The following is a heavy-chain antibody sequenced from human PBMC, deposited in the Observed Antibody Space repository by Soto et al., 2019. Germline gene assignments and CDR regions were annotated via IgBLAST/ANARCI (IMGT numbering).Heavy chain of an antibody. Sequence: QVQLQESGPGLVKPSETLSLTCTVSGGSISSYYWSWIRQPPGKGLEWIGYIYYSGSTNYNPPLTGRVTISEDTSKNRFSLKLSSVTAADTAVYYCARRYGSAFDIWGQGTMVTVSS. CDR3: ARRYGSAFDI. CDR1: GGSISSYY. CDR2: IYYSGST. V-gene: IGHV4-59*01. J-gene: IGHJ3*02. D-gene: IGHD3-10*01.